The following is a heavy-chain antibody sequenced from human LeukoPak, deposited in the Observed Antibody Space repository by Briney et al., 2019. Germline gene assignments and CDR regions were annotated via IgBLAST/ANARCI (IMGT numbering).Heavy chain of an antibody. Sequence: SETLCLSCTVSGDSISSYYRSWIRQSPGEGLECIGYIYTSGSATSTPSPQSRVSTSVGTCKKTCSLKPSSVTAADTAVYYCARLLGAQWTSYYYMDVWGKGTTVTVSS. J-gene: IGHJ6*03. CDR3: ARLLGAQWTSYYYMDV. CDR1: GDSISSYY. D-gene: IGHD6-19*01. CDR2: IYTSGSA. V-gene: IGHV4-4*09.